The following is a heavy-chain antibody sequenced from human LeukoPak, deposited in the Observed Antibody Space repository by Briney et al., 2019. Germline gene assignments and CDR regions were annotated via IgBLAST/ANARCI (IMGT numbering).Heavy chain of an antibody. D-gene: IGHD4-17*01. CDR2: ISGSGGST. CDR1: GFTFSSYG. Sequence: PGGTLRLSCAASGFTFSSYGMSWVRQAPGKGLEWVSAISGSGGSTYYADSVKGRFTISRDNSKNTLYLQMNSLRAEDTAVYYCAKGHAYGDYGGEVFDYWGQGTLVTVSS. V-gene: IGHV3-23*01. CDR3: AKGHAYGDYGGEVFDY. J-gene: IGHJ4*02.